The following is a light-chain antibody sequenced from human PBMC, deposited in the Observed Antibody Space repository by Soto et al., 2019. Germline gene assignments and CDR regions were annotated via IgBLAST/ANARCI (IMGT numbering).Light chain of an antibody. V-gene: IGLV2-23*02. CDR3: CSFAGPSIYWV. Sequence: QSVLTQPASVSGSPGQSITISCTGTSSDVGSYNLVSWYQQHPGKAPKLIIYEVNKRPSGVSNRFSGSKSGTTASLTLSGLQADGEADYYCCSFAGPSIYWVFGGGTKVTVL. J-gene: IGLJ3*02. CDR1: SSDVGSYNL. CDR2: EVN.